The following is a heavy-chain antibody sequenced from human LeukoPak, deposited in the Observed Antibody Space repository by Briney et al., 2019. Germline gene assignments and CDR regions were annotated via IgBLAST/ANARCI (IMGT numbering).Heavy chain of an antibody. CDR3: AREGLDRKQLWLHYFDY. V-gene: IGHV3-30*04. CDR1: GFTFRSYA. CDR2: ISYDGSNK. J-gene: IGHJ4*02. Sequence: GGSLRLSCAASGFTFRSYAMHWVRQAPGKGLAWVAVISYDGSNKYYADSVKGRFTISRDNSKNTLYLQMNSLRAEDTAVYYCAREGLDRKQLWLHYFDYWGQGTLVTVSS. D-gene: IGHD5-18*01.